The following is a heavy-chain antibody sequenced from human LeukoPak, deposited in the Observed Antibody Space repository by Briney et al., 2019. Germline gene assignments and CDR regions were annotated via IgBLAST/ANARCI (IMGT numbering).Heavy chain of an antibody. CDR1: GYTFTSYD. CDR2: MNPNSGNT. Sequence: ASVKVSCKASGYTFTSYDINWVRQATGQGLEWMGWMNPNSGNTGYAQKFQGRVTITADKSTSTAYMELSSLRSEDTAVYYCARDLAVVVGASPGFDYWGQGTLVTVSS. D-gene: IGHD1-26*01. J-gene: IGHJ4*02. V-gene: IGHV1-8*03. CDR3: ARDLAVVVGASPGFDY.